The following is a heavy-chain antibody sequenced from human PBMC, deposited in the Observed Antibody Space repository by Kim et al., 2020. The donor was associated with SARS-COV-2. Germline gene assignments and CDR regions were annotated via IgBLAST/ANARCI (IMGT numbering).Heavy chain of an antibody. CDR3: ARYYDSSGYDAFDI. Sequence: AQRYQGRVTITADESTSTAYMELSSLRSEDTAVYYCARYYDSSGYDAFDIWGQGTMVTVSS. J-gene: IGHJ3*02. D-gene: IGHD3-22*01. V-gene: IGHV1-69*01.